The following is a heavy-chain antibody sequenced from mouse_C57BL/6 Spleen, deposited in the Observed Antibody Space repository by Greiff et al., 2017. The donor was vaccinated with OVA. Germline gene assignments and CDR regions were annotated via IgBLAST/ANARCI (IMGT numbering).Heavy chain of an antibody. J-gene: IGHJ2*01. CDR2: IRSKSNNYAT. V-gene: IGHV10-1*01. CDR3: VRSRTGFDY. Sequence: DVMLVESGGGLVQPKGSLKLSCAASGFSFNTYAMNWVRQAPGKGLEWVARIRSKSNNYATYYADSVKDRFTISRDDSESMLYLQMNNLKTEDTAMYYCVRSRTGFDYWGQGTTLTVSS. CDR1: GFSFNTYA. D-gene: IGHD4-1*01.